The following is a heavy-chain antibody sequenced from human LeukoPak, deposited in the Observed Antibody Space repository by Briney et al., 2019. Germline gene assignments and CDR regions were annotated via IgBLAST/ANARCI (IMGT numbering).Heavy chain of an antibody. J-gene: IGHJ3*02. CDR1: GYTFTGYY. CDR2: INSNSGAT. V-gene: IGHV1-2*02. Sequence: ASVKVSCKASGYTFTGYYVHWVRQAPGQGLEWMGWINSNSGATSYAQKFQGRVTMTRDTSISTAYMDLSRLTSDDTAVYYCASATLWFTGGQGAFDIWGQGTMVTVSS. CDR3: ASATLWFTGGQGAFDI. D-gene: IGHD3-10*01.